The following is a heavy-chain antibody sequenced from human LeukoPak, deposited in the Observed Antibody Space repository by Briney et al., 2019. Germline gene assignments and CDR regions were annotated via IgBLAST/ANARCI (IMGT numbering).Heavy chain of an antibody. J-gene: IGHJ1*01. V-gene: IGHV1-69*05. D-gene: IGHD3-22*01. CDR1: GGTFSSYA. CDR3: ARDPYYYDSSGYYFPPYSLQH. Sequence: GASVKVSCKASGGTFSSYAISWVRQAPGQGPEWMGGIIPIFGTANYAQKFQGRVTITTDESTSTAYMELSSLRSEDTAVYYCARDPYYYDSSGYYFPPYSLQHWGQGTLVTVSS. CDR2: IIPIFGTA.